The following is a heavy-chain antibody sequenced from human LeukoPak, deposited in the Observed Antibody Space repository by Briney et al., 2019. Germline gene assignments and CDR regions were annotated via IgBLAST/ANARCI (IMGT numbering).Heavy chain of an antibody. CDR3: ASHIAARPLDY. CDR1: GVSFSGYY. CDR2: INHSGST. V-gene: IGHV4-34*01. D-gene: IGHD6-6*01. Sequence: NPSETLSLTCAVYGVSFSGYYWSWIRQPPGKGLEWIGEINHSGSTNYNPSLKSRVTISVDTSKNQFSLKLSSVTAADTAVYYCASHIAARPLDYWGQGTLVTVSS. J-gene: IGHJ4*02.